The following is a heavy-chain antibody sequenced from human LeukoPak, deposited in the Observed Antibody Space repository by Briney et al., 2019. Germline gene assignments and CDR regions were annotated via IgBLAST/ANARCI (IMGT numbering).Heavy chain of an antibody. CDR1: GDTFTSYG. V-gene: IGHV1-18*01. D-gene: IGHD5-12*01. J-gene: IGHJ4*02. CDR3: AREYSGYDTEDY. Sequence: GASVKVSCKASGDTFTSYGISWVRQAPGQGLEWMGWISAYNGNTNYAQKLQGRVTMTTDTPTSTAYMELRSLRSDDTAVYYCAREYSGYDTEDYWGQGTLVTVSS. CDR2: ISAYNGNT.